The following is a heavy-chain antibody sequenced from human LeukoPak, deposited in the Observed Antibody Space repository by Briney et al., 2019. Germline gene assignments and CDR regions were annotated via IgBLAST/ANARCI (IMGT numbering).Heavy chain of an antibody. Sequence: PGGSLRLSCAASGFTFSSYGMHWVRQAPGKGLEWVAVISYDGSNKYYADSVKGRFTISRDNSKNTLYLQMNSLRAEGTAVYYCAKDQNDILTGYYIFDYWGQGTLVTVSS. CDR2: ISYDGSNK. CDR3: AKDQNDILTGYYIFDY. J-gene: IGHJ4*02. D-gene: IGHD3-9*01. V-gene: IGHV3-30*18. CDR1: GFTFSSYG.